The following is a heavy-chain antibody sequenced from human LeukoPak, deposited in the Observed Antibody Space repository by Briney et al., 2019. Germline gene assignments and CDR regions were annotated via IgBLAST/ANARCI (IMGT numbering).Heavy chain of an antibody. Sequence: SETLSLTCAVYGGSFSGYYWSWIRQPPGKGLEWIGEINHSGSTNYNPSLKSRVTISVDTSKNQFSLKLSSVTAADTAVYYCASRTTVSPYYFDYWAREPWSPSPQ. CDR1: GGSFSGYY. J-gene: IGHJ4*02. V-gene: IGHV4-34*01. D-gene: IGHD4-17*01. CDR3: ASRTTVSPYYFDY. CDR2: INHSGST.